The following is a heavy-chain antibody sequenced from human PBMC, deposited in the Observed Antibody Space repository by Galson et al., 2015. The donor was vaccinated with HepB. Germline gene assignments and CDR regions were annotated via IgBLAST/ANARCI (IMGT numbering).Heavy chain of an antibody. D-gene: IGHD1-26*01. CDR3: ARDPGEGWELLSDDY. CDR2: ISYDGSNK. V-gene: IGHV3-30*04. CDR1: GFTFSSYA. Sequence: SLRLSCAASGFTFSSYAMHWVRQAPGKGLEWVAVISYDGSNKYYADSVKGRFTISRDNSKNTLYLQMNSLRAEDTAVYYCARDPGEGWELLSDDYWGQGTLVTVSS. J-gene: IGHJ4*02.